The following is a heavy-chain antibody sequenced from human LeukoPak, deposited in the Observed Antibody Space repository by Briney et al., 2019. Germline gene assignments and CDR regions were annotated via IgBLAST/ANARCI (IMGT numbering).Heavy chain of an antibody. J-gene: IGHJ3*02. Sequence: SETLSLTCAVSGDSISTTNYYWGWIRQPPGKGLEWIGYIYYSGSTYYNPSLKSRVTISVDTSKNQFSLKLSSVTAADTAVYYCARVCSSTSCLIHWAFDIWGQGTMVTVSS. V-gene: IGHV4-39*07. D-gene: IGHD2-2*01. CDR1: GDSISTTNYY. CDR3: ARVCSSTSCLIHWAFDI. CDR2: IYYSGST.